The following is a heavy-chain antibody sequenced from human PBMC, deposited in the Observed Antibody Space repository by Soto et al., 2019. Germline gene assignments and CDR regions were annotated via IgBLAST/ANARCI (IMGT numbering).Heavy chain of an antibody. V-gene: IGHV2-26*01. Sequence: QVTLKESGPVLVNPTETLTLTCTVSGFSLSNARMGVSWLRQPPGKALEWLAHIFSNDEKSYSTSLKSRLTISKDTSKSQVVLTMTNMDPVDTATYYCARRRSYGSGSYYLLFFDYWGQGTLVTVSS. CDR1: GFSLSNARMG. D-gene: IGHD3-10*01. CDR2: IFSNDEK. CDR3: ARRRSYGSGSYYLLFFDY. J-gene: IGHJ4*02.